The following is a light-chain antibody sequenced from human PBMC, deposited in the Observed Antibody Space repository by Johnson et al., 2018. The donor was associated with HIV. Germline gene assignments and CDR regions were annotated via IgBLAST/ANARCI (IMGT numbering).Light chain of an antibody. V-gene: IGLV1-51*01. CDR2: DII. Sequence: QSVLTQPPSVSAAPGQKVTISCSGSSSNIGSHYVSWYQQVPGTAPKLVIYDIIKRHSGIPDRFSGSKSGTSATLGITGLQTGDEADYYCGTWDSSLSAYVFGAATKVAVL. CDR3: GTWDSSLSAYV. CDR1: SSNIGSHY. J-gene: IGLJ1*01.